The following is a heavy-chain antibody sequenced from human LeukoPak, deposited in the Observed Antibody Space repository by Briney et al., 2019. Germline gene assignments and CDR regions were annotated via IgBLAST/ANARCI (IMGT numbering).Heavy chain of an antibody. D-gene: IGHD7-27*01. CDR3: ARQRDWGFGSFLDY. CDR2: ISGSGGST. J-gene: IGHJ4*02. V-gene: IGHV3-23*01. CDR1: GFTFSSYA. Sequence: GGSLRLSCAAPGFTFSSYAMSWVRQAPGKGLEWVSAISGSGGSTYYADSVKGRFTISRDNAKNSLYLQMNSLRAEDTAVYYCARQRDWGFGSFLDYWGQGTLVTVSS.